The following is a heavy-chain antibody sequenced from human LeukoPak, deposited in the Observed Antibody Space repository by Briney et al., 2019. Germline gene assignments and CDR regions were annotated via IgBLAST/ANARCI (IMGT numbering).Heavy chain of an antibody. CDR2: ISHDGSST. J-gene: IGHJ6*03. CDR3: AKDRQQWRLYYMDV. V-gene: IGHV3-74*01. CDR1: GFTFTTFW. D-gene: IGHD6-19*01. Sequence: PGGSLRLSCATSGFTFTTFWMHWVRQAPGKGLVWVSRISHDGSSTNYADSVKGRFTISRDNSKNTLYLQMNSLRAEDTAVYYCAKDRQQWRLYYMDVWGKGTTVTISS.